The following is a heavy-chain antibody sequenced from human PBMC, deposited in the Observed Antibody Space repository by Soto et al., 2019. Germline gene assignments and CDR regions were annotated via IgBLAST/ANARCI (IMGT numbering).Heavy chain of an antibody. J-gene: IGHJ1*01. V-gene: IGHV1-18*04. CDR1: GYTFTSYG. CDR3: ARDRWLGIAAAGDFQH. Sequence: ASVKVSCKASGYTFTSYGISWVRQAPGQGLERMGWISAYNGNTNYAQKLQGRVTMTTDTSTSTAYMELRSLRSDDTAVYYCARDRWLGIAAAGDFQHWGQGTLVTVSS. D-gene: IGHD6-13*01. CDR2: ISAYNGNT.